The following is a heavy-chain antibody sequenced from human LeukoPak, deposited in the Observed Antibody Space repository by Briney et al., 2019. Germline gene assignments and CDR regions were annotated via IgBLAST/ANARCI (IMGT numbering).Heavy chain of an antibody. V-gene: IGHV1-18*01. J-gene: IGHJ4*02. CDR2: ISAYNGNT. CDR3: ARDKGSIFGVVISD. D-gene: IGHD3-3*01. Sequence: ASVKVSCKASGYTFTSYGISWVRQAPGQGLEWMGWISAYNGNTNYAQKLQGRVTMTTDTSTSTAYMELRSLRPDDTAAYYCARDKGSIFGVVISDWGQGTLVTVSS. CDR1: GYTFTSYG.